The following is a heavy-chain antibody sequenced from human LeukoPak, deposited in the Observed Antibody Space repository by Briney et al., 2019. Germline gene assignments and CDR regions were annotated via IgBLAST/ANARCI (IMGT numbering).Heavy chain of an antibody. D-gene: IGHD3-22*01. CDR2: ISSSGSTI. V-gene: IGHV3-48*03. Sequence: GGSLRLSCAASGFTFSSYEMNWFRQAPGKGLEWVSYISSSGSTIYYADSVKGRFTIPRDNAKNSLYLQMNSLRAEDTAVYYCARALYYYDSSGMRGVDYWGQGTLVTVSS. CDR3: ARALYYYDSSGMRGVDY. CDR1: GFTFSSYE. J-gene: IGHJ4*02.